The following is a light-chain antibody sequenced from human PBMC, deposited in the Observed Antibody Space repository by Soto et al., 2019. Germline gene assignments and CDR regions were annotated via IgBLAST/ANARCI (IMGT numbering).Light chain of an antibody. CDR2: GAS. V-gene: IGKV3-15*01. CDR1: QSVSTN. Sequence: EIVLTQSPDTLSVSPGERATLSCRASQSVSTNLAWYQQIPGQAPRLLISGASTRATGIPARFSGSGSGTEFTLIISSLQSEDFAVYYCQQYHNWPTFGQGTRLEIK. J-gene: IGKJ5*01. CDR3: QQYHNWPT.